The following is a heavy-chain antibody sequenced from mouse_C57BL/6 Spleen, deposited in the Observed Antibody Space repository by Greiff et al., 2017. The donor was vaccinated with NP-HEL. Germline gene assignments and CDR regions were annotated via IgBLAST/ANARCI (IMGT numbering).Heavy chain of an antibody. V-gene: IGHV1-69*01. Sequence: QVQLQQSGAELVMPGASVKLSCKASGYTFTSYWMHWVKQRPGQGLEWIGEIDPSDSYTNYNQKFKGKSTLTVDKSSSTAYMQLSSLTSEDSAVYYCARRGNYYYGSSYEYYAMDYWGQGTSVTVSS. CDR1: GYTFTSYW. J-gene: IGHJ4*01. CDR3: ARRGNYYYGSSYEYYAMDY. CDR2: IDPSDSYT. D-gene: IGHD1-1*01.